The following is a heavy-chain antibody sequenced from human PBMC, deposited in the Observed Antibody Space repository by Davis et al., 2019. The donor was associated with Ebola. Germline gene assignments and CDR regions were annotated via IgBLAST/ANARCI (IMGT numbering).Heavy chain of an antibody. V-gene: IGHV4-59*08. CDR1: GGSISSSY. J-gene: IGHJ4*02. Sequence: PGGSLRLSCTVSGGSISSSYWSWIRQPPGKGLEWIGYIYFSGSTNYNPSLKSRVTISVDRSKNQFSLKLSSVTAADTAVYYCARHEAGDPFDYWGQGTLVTVSS. D-gene: IGHD7-27*01. CDR2: IYFSGST. CDR3: ARHEAGDPFDY.